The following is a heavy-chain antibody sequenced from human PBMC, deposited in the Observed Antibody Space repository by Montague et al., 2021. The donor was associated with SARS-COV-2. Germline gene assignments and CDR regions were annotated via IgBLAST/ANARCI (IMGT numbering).Heavy chain of an antibody. J-gene: IGHJ4*02. V-gene: IGHV4-59*01. CDR1: GSSISSYY. CDR2: IYYSGST. CDR3: ARDTKGYISSWYHDY. Sequence: SETLSLTCTVSGSSISSYYWSWIRQPPGKGLEWIGYIYYSGSTNYNPSLKSRVTISVDTSKNQFSLKLSSVTAADTAVYYCARDTKGYISSWYHDYWGQGTLVTVSS. D-gene: IGHD6-13*01.